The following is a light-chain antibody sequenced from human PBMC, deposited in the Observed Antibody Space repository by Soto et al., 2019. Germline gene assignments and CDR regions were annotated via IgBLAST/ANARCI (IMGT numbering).Light chain of an antibody. CDR2: GAS. Sequence: EMVMTQSPSTLSVSPGERATLSCRPSQSVRRSLAWYQQKPGQAPRLLIYGASNRATGIPDRFSGSGSGTDFTLTISRLEPEDFAVYYCQQYGSSGTFGQGTKVDIK. CDR1: QSVRRS. J-gene: IGKJ1*01. V-gene: IGKV3-20*01. CDR3: QQYGSSGT.